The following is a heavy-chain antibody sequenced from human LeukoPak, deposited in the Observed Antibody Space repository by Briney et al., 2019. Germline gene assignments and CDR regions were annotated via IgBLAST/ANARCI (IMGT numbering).Heavy chain of an antibody. CDR1: GGTFSSYA. D-gene: IGHD5-24*01. CDR3: ARVGDGYNYNSPSTPLDH. Sequence: SVKVSCKASGGTFSSYAISWVRQAPGQGLEWMGRIIPILGIANYAQKFQGRVTITADKSTSTAYMELSSLRSEDTAVYYCARVGDGYNYNSPSTPLDHWGQGTLVTVSS. V-gene: IGHV1-69*04. CDR2: IIPILGIA. J-gene: IGHJ4*02.